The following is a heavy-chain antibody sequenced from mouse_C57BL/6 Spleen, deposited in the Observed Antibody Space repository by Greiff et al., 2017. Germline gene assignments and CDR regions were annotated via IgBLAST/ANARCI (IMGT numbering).Heavy chain of an antibody. D-gene: IGHD2-5*01. V-gene: IGHV1-15*01. J-gene: IGHJ3*01. CDR3: TGSHYRNYGWFAH. Sequence: LQESGAELVRPGASVTLSCKASGYTFTDYEMHWVKQTPVHGLEWIGAIDPETGGTAYNQKFKGKAILTADKSSSTAYMELRSLTSEDSAVYYCTGSHYRNYGWFAHWGQGTLATVSA. CDR2: IDPETGGT. CDR1: GYTFTDYE.